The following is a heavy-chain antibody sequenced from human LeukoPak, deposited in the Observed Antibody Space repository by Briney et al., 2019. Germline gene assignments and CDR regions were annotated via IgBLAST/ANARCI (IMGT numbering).Heavy chain of an antibody. V-gene: IGHV3-53*01. D-gene: IGHD3-9*01. CDR2: IYSGGST. Sequence: PGGSLRLPCAASGFTVSSNYMSWVRQAPGKGLEWVSVIYSGGSTYYADSVKGRFTISRDNSKNTLYLQMNSLRAEDTAVYYCASPTRYYDILTGYHRTTDAFDIWGQGTMVTVSS. J-gene: IGHJ3*02. CDR3: ASPTRYYDILTGYHRTTDAFDI. CDR1: GFTVSSNY.